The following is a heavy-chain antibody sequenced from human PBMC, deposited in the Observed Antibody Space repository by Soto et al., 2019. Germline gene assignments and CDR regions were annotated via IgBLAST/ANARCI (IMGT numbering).Heavy chain of an antibody. J-gene: IGHJ4*02. Sequence: QLQLQESGSGLVKPSQTLSLTCAVSGGSISSGGYSWSWIRQPPGKGLEWIGYIYHSGSTYYNPXXXXXXXXXXXXXXXXXXXXXXXXXXXXXXXXXXXXXXGLPRYYWGQGTLVTVSS. V-gene: IGHV4-30-2*01. CDR2: IYHSGST. D-gene: IGHD5-12*01. CDR1: GGSISSGGYS. CDR3: XXXXGLPRYY.